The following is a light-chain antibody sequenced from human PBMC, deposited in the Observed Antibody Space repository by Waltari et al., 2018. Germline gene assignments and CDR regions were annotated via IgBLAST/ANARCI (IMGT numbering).Light chain of an antibody. CDR1: QDINTW. V-gene: IGKV1-5*01. CDR3: QHYKNFPLT. CDR2: DAA. Sequence: DVQMTQSPSTLSASVVDRVPITCRASQDINTWLAWYQQKPGKAPKLLISDAASLKSGVPSRFSGSGSGTDFTLTITSMQPDDFATYYCQHYKNFPLTFGGGTNVEV. J-gene: IGKJ4*01.